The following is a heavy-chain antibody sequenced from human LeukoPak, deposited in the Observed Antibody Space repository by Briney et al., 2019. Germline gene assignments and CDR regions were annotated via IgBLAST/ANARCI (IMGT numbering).Heavy chain of an antibody. CDR1: GFTFGSYA. Sequence: HPGGSLRLSCAASGFTFGSYAMSWVRQAPGKGLEWVSAISGSGGSTYYADSVKGRFTISRDNSKNTLYLQMNSLRAEDTAVYYCAAPGSGYYRDAWDYWGQGTLVTVSS. J-gene: IGHJ4*02. CDR3: AAPGSGYYRDAWDY. CDR2: ISGSGGST. V-gene: IGHV3-23*01. D-gene: IGHD3-3*01.